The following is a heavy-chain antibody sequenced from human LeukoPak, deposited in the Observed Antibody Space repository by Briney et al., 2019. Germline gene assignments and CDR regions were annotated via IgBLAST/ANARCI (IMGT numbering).Heavy chain of an antibody. CDR2: ISPSNGHT. V-gene: IGHV1-18*01. Sequence: ALVKVSCKTSVYTFTTYSIIWVRQAPGQGLEWVGWISPSNGHTNYAQKLQDRVTMTTYTSTSTVYMELRSLRSDDTAVYYCAAYDFWSGYPLDPWGQGTLVTVSS. CDR1: VYTFTTYS. J-gene: IGHJ5*02. D-gene: IGHD3-3*01. CDR3: AAYDFWSGYPLDP.